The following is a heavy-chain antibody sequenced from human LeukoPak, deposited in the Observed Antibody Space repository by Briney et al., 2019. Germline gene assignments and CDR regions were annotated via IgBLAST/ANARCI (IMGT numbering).Heavy chain of an antibody. V-gene: IGHV1-2*02. CDR3: ARGLRIINGLDV. CDR2: LNPHSGGT. Sequence: ASVKVSCKASGYTFTSYGIYWVRQAPGQGLEWLGWLNPHSGGTNYAQKFQGRVTLTSDTSISTAYMELTPLTSDDAAIYYCARGLRIINGLDVWGQGTTVIVSS. D-gene: IGHD2-15*01. CDR1: GYTFTSYG. J-gene: IGHJ6*02.